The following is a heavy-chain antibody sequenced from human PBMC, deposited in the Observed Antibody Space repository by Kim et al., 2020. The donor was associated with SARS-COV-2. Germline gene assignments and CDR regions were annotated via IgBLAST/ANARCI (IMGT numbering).Heavy chain of an antibody. D-gene: IGHD3-16*01. Sequence: GGSLRLSCAASGFTFSSYAMSWVRQAPGKGLEWVSAISGSGGSTYYADSVKGRFTISRDNSKNTLYLQMNSLRAEDTAVYYCAKSKAWLRSGEGTGRGYGMDVWGQGTTVTVSS. J-gene: IGHJ6*02. V-gene: IGHV3-23*01. CDR1: GFTFSSYA. CDR3: AKSKAWLRSGEGTGRGYGMDV. CDR2: ISGSGGST.